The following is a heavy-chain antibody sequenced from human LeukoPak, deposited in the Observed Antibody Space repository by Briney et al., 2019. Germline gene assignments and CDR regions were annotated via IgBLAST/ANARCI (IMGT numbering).Heavy chain of an antibody. Sequence: GASVKVSCKASTYTFTDYYMHWVRQAPGQGLEWMGWINPNSGGTFYAQKFQGRVTMTRDTSISTAYMELSRLTSDDTAVYYCARDNYNWGNDYWGQGTLVTVSS. D-gene: IGHD3-16*01. J-gene: IGHJ4*02. CDR1: TYTFTDYY. CDR2: INPNSGGT. CDR3: ARDNYNWGNDY. V-gene: IGHV1-2*02.